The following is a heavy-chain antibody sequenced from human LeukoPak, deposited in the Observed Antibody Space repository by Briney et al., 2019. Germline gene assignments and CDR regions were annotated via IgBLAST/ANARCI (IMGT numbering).Heavy chain of an antibody. CDR3: ARGESLGC. D-gene: IGHD3-10*01. CDR1: GFTFSSYT. Sequence: GGSLRLSCAASGFTFSSYTMNWVRQAPGKGLEWVSYISGSSSIIYYADSVKGSFTISRDNAKNALYLQMNSLRAEDTAVYYCARGESLGCWGQGTLVTVSS. J-gene: IGHJ4*02. CDR2: ISGSSSII. V-gene: IGHV3-48*01.